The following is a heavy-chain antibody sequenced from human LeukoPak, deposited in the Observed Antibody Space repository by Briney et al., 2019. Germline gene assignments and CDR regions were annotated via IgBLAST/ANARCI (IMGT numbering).Heavy chain of an antibody. Sequence: GGSLRLSCAASGFTFSSYAMHWVRQAPGKGLEWVAVISYDGSNEYYADSVKGRFTISRDNSKNTLYLQMNSLRSDDTAVYYCAGSLGYCTSNVCYLKYWGQGTLVTVSS. CDR3: AGSLGYCTSNVCYLKY. J-gene: IGHJ4*02. D-gene: IGHD2-8*01. CDR1: GFTFSSYA. CDR2: ISYDGSNE. V-gene: IGHV3-30*04.